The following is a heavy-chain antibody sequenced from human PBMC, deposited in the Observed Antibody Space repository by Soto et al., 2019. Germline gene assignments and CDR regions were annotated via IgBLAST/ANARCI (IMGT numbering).Heavy chain of an antibody. CDR2: IWYDGSNK. D-gene: IGHD3-22*01. CDR3: AIDSSGYYPLDY. CDR1: GFTFSSYG. V-gene: IGHV3-33*01. J-gene: IGHJ4*02. Sequence: QVQLVESGGGVVQPGRSLRLSCAASGFTFSSYGMHWVRQAPGKGLEWVAVIWYDGSNKYYADSVKGRFTISRDNSKNTLYLQMNSLRAEDTAVYYCAIDSSGYYPLDYWGQGTLVTVSS.